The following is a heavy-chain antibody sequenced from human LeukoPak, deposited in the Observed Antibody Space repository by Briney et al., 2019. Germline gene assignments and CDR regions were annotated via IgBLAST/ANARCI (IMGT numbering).Heavy chain of an antibody. Sequence: GGSLRLSCAASGFTFSTFAMIWVRQPPGKGLEWVSSISGSGGNTYYADSVKGRFTISRDYSKNTLYLQMNSLRTEETAVYYCAKGPAMVRGTFDPWGQGTLVTVSS. D-gene: IGHD3-10*01. V-gene: IGHV3-23*01. CDR2: ISGSGGNT. CDR3: AKGPAMVRGTFDP. J-gene: IGHJ5*02. CDR1: GFTFSTFA.